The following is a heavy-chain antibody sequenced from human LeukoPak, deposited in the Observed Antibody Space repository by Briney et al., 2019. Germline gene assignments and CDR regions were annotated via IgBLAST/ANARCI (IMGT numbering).Heavy chain of an antibody. CDR2: INSSGGRT. V-gene: IGHV3-64*01. J-gene: IGHJ4*02. Sequence: GGSLRLSCAAPGFTFSSYAMHCVRATPGEGLEYVSAINSSGGRTYYATSVKRRFTISRDNSKNTLYLQMGSLRAEDMAVYYCARDENSRITGTWHNWGQGTLVTVSS. CDR3: ARDENSRITGTWHN. CDR1: GFTFSSYA. D-gene: IGHD1-7*01.